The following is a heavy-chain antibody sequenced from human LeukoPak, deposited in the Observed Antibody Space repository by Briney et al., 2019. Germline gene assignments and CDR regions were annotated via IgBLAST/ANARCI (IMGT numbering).Heavy chain of an antibody. CDR3: ARDLPSTSNWELDY. D-gene: IGHD7-27*01. V-gene: IGHV1-2*06. CDR2: INPNSGGT. CDR1: GYTFTSYD. Sequence: ASVKVSCKASGYTFTSYDINWVRQATGQGLEWMGRINPNSGGTDYAQNFQGRVTMTRDTSISTAYMELSRLRSDDTAVYYCARDLPSTSNWELDYWGQGTLVTVSS. J-gene: IGHJ4*02.